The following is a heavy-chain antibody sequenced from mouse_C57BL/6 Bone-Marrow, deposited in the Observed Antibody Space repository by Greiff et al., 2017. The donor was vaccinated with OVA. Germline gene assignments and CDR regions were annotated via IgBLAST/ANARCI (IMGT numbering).Heavy chain of an antibody. Sequence: VQLQQSGPELVKPGASVKISCKASGYTFTDYYMNWVKQSHGKSLEWIGDINPNNGGTSYNQKFKGKATLTVDKSSSTAYMELRSLTSEDSAVYYCAILRWAAYWGQGTLVTVSA. V-gene: IGHV1-26*01. D-gene: IGHD1-1*01. CDR1: GYTFTDYY. J-gene: IGHJ3*01. CDR2: INPNNGGT. CDR3: AILRWAAY.